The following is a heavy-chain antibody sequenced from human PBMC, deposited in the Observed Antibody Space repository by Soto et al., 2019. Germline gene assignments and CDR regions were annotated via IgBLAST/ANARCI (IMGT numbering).Heavy chain of an antibody. J-gene: IGHJ2*01. CDR2: ISYDGSNK. CDR1: GFTFSSYG. D-gene: IGHD4-17*01. V-gene: IGHV3-30*03. CDR3: ATDYGVSVRYFDL. Sequence: QVQLVESGGGVVQPGRSLRLSCAASGFTFSSYGMHWVRQAPGKGLEWVAVISYDGSNKYYADSVKGRFTISRDNSKNTLYLQINSLRAEDTAVYYCATDYGVSVRYFDLWGRGTLVTVSS.